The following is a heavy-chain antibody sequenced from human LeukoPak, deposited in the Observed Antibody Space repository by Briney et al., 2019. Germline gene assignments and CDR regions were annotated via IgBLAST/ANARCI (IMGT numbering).Heavy chain of an antibody. J-gene: IGHJ4*02. CDR1: GFNFSSYG. D-gene: IGHD2-8*01. V-gene: IGHV3-33*01. Sequence: AGGSLRLSCAASGFNFSSYGMDWVRQAPGKGLEWVEVIWYDGSNKCYADSVKGRFTISRDKSKNTLNLQMNSLRGEKAAVYYCARDNKYYANWGQGTLVTVSS. CDR3: ARDNKYYAN. CDR2: IWYDGSNK.